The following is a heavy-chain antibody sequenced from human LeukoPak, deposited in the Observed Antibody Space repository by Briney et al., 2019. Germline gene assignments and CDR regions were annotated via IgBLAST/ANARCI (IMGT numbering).Heavy chain of an antibody. CDR1: GFTFSNAW. CDR3: TTDYLTYYYDSRGYYPLDY. V-gene: IGHV3-15*01. CDR2: IKSKTDGGTT. Sequence: GGSLRLSCAASGFTFSNAWMSWVRQAPGKGLEWVGRIKSKTDGGTTDYAAPVKGRFTISRDDSKNTLYLQMNSLKTEDTAVYYCTTDYLTYYYDSRGYYPLDYWGQGTLVTVSS. J-gene: IGHJ4*02. D-gene: IGHD3-22*01.